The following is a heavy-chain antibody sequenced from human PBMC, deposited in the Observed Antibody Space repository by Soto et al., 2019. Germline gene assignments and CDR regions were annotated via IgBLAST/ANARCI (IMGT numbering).Heavy chain of an antibody. CDR1: GYTFTSYY. V-gene: IGHV1-46*01. CDR2: INPSGGST. Sequence: GASVKVSCKASGYTFTSYYMHWVRQAPGQGLEWMGIINPSGGSTSYAQKFQGRVTMTRDTSTSTVYMELGSLRSEDTAVYYCARDPAEPDYGETMDVWGQGTTVTVSS. J-gene: IGHJ6*02. D-gene: IGHD4-17*01. CDR3: ARDPAEPDYGETMDV.